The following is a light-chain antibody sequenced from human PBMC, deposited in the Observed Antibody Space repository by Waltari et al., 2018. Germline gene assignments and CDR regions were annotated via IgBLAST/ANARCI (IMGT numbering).Light chain of an antibody. Sequence: SSELTQDPAVSVALGQTVRITCQGDSLSTYYATWYQQRPRQAPILVIYPRNSRPSGIPDRFSGSSSGNTASLTITGGQAEDEADYYCSSRDTSGDHWVFGGGTKLTVL. CDR3: SSRDTSGDHWV. CDR2: PRN. V-gene: IGLV3-19*01. CDR1: SLSTYY. J-gene: IGLJ3*02.